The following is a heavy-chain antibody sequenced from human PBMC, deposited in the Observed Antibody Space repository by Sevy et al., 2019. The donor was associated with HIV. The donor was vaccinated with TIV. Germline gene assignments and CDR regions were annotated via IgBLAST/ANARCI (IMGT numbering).Heavy chain of an antibody. Sequence: GGSLRFSCAASGFTFRNAWMNWVRQAPGKGLEWVGHIKSKNDGETTDYVAPVKGRFTISRDDSKNTHYLQMNSLKIEDTAVYYCTTDIAEAGKGELDYRGQGTLVTVSS. J-gene: IGHJ4*02. D-gene: IGHD6-19*01. CDR1: GFTFRNAW. CDR3: TTDIAEAGKGELDY. CDR2: IKSKNDGETT. V-gene: IGHV3-15*01.